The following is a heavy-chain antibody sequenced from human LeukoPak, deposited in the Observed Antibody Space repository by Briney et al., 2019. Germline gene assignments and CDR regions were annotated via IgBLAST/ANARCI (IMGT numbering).Heavy chain of an antibody. CDR3: AKGAVAGTGNYFDY. CDR2: ISGSGGST. V-gene: IGHV3-23*01. Sequence: TGGSLRLSCAASGFTFSSYAMSWVRQAPGKGLEWVSAISGSGGSTYYADSVKGRFTISRDNSKNTLYLRMNSLRAEDTAVYYCAKGAVAGTGNYFDYWGQGTLVTVSS. CDR1: GFTFSSYA. D-gene: IGHD6-19*01. J-gene: IGHJ4*02.